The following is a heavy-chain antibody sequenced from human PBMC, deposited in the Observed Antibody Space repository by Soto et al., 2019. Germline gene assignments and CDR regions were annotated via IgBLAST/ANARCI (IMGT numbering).Heavy chain of an antibody. CDR2: ISSSSSYI. CDR3: ARSDCTSTSCYVVWFDP. V-gene: IGHV3-21*01. J-gene: IGHJ5*02. CDR1: GFSFSNYG. D-gene: IGHD2-2*01. Sequence: GGSLRLSCAASGFSFSNYGMNWVRQAPGKGLEWVSSISSSSSYISYADSVKGRFTISRDNAKNSVYLQMNSLRAEDTAVYYCARSDCTSTSCYVVWFDPWGQGTLVAVSS.